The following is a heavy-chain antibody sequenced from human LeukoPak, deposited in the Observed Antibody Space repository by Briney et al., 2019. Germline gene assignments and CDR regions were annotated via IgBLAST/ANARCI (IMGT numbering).Heavy chain of an antibody. CDR3: ARGPQKYQLLSHYHYYGMDV. CDR2: INHSGST. D-gene: IGHD2-2*01. J-gene: IGHJ6*02. V-gene: IGHV4-34*01. CDR1: GGSFSGYY. Sequence: SETLSLTCAVYGGSFSGYYWSWIRQPPGKGLEWIGEINHSGSTNYNPSLKSRVTISVDTSKNQFSPKLSSVTAADTAVYYCARGPQKYQLLSHYHYYGMDVWGQGTTVTVSS.